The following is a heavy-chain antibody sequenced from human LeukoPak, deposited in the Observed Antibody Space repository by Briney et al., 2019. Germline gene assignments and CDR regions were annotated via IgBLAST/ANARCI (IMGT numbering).Heavy chain of an antibody. D-gene: IGHD6-19*01. CDR3: ARRLAVGVLDY. Sequence: SETLSLTCTVSGGSISSYYWSWIRQPPGKGLEWIGYIYHSGSTNYNPSLKSRVTISVDTSKNQFSLKLSSVTAADTAVYYCARRLAVGVLDYWGQGTLVTVSS. CDR1: GGSISSYY. V-gene: IGHV4-59*08. J-gene: IGHJ4*02. CDR2: IYHSGST.